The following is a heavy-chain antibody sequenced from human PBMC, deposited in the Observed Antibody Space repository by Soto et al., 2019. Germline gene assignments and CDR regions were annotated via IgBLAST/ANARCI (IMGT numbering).Heavy chain of an antibody. Sequence: SETLSLTCTVSGGSISSGGYYWSWIRQHPGKGLEWIGYIYYSGSTYYNPSLKSRVTISVDTSKNQFSLKLSSVTAADTAVYYCARVRNYYFDYWGQGTLVTVSS. CDR1: GGSISSGGYY. J-gene: IGHJ4*02. CDR2: IYYSGST. CDR3: ARVRNYYFDY. V-gene: IGHV4-31*03.